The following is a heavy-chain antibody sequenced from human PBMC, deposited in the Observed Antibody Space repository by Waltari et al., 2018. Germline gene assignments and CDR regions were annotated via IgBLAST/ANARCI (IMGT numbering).Heavy chain of an antibody. CDR1: GGSISSYY. Sequence: QVQLQESGPGLVKPSETLSLTCTVSGGSISSYYWSWLRQPAGKGLEWIGRIYTSGSTNYNPSLKSRVTMSVDTSKNQFSLKLSSVTAADTAVYYCARGQYYYDSSGSNWFDPWGQGTLVTVSS. CDR3: ARGQYYYDSSGSNWFDP. D-gene: IGHD3-22*01. V-gene: IGHV4-4*07. J-gene: IGHJ5*02. CDR2: IYTSGST.